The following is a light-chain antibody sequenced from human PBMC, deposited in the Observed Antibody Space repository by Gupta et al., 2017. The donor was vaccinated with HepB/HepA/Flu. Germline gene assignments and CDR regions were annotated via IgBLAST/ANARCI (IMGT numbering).Light chain of an antibody. J-gene: IGLJ2*01. V-gene: IGLV2-23*02. Sequence: QSALTQPAPVSGSPGQSITISCPATSRDVGSYAFVSWYQQPAGKVPKVIIFAVNKRPSGVSDRFSGSKSGNTASLTISGLQAEDEADYYCSSYAARNSFVVFGGGTRLSVL. CDR3: SSYAARNSFVV. CDR2: AVN. CDR1: SRDVGSYAF.